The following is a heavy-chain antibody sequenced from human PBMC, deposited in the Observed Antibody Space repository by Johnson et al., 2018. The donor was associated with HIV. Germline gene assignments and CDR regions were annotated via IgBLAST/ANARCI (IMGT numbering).Heavy chain of an antibody. CDR3: ARDRGYSSSSANAFDI. Sequence: MLLVESGGGLVQPGGSLRLSCAASGFTVTNKYMSWVRQAPGKGLEWVSVIYSGGSTYYADSVKGRFTISRDNSQNTLYLQMNSLRAEDTAVYYCARDRGYSSSSANAFDIWGQGTMVTVSS. J-gene: IGHJ3*02. CDR2: IYSGGST. D-gene: IGHD6-6*01. V-gene: IGHV3-66*02. CDR1: GFTVTNKY.